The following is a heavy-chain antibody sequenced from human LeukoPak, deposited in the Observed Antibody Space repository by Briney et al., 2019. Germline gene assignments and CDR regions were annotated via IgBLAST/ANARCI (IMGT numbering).Heavy chain of an antibody. CDR2: IIPIFGTA. D-gene: IGHD3-22*01. Sequence: VASVKVSCKASGHTFTGYYMHWVRQAPGQGLEWMGGIIPIFGTANYAQKFQGRVTITADKSTSTAYMELSSLRSEDTAVYYCARSSGSMIVVVMRAFDIWGQGTMVTVSS. V-gene: IGHV1-69*06. J-gene: IGHJ3*02. CDR3: ARSSGSMIVVVMRAFDI. CDR1: GHTFTGYY.